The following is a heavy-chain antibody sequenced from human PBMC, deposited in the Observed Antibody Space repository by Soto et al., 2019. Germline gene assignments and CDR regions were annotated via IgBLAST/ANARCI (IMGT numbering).Heavy chain of an antibody. CDR3: ARGDTCTYVVCYIFPFFDY. CDR2: IYHPGTP. D-gene: IGHD2-8*01. Sequence: SETLSLTCAVSGGSISSSNWWGWVRQPPGKGLEGIGEIYHPGTPNYNPSLKSRVTISVDKSKIHFSLKLSSVTAADTAVYYCARGDTCTYVVCYIFPFFDYWGQGTLLTLSS. V-gene: IGHV4-4*02. CDR1: GGSISSSNW. J-gene: IGHJ4*02.